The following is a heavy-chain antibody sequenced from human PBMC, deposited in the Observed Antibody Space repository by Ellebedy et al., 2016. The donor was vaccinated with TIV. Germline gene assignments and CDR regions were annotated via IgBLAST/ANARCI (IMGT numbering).Heavy chain of an antibody. CDR1: GFAFSSSA. CDR3: ATYYDSTGATFDY. D-gene: IGHD3-22*01. J-gene: IGHJ4*02. CDR2: ISGSGGST. V-gene: IGHV3-23*01. Sequence: GGSLRLSCAASGFAFSSSAMTWVRQAPGKGLEWVSTISGSGGSTYYADSVKGRFTISRDNSKNTLYLQMTSLKAEDTAMYYCATYYDSTGATFDYWGQGTLVTVSS.